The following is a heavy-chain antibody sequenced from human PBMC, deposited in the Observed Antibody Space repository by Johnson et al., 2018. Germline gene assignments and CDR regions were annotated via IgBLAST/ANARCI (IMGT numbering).Heavy chain of an antibody. CDR1: SGSISNYY. Sequence: QVQLQESGPVLVKPSETXSLTCTVSSGSISNYYWSWIRQPPGKGLAWIGYISYSGRTNYNPSLKSRVTISVDTSKNQFSLKLSSVTTADTAGYYCAREGPEEYFQHWGQGTLVTVSA. J-gene: IGHJ1*01. V-gene: IGHV4-59*01. CDR2: ISYSGRT. CDR3: AREGPEEYFQH.